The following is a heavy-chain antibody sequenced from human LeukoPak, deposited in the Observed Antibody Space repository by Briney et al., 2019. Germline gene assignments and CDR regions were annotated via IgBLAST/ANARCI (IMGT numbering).Heavy chain of an antibody. Sequence: PSETPSLTCTVSGGSISSSSYYWGWIRQPPGKGLEWIGSIYYSGSTYYNPSLKSRVTISVDTSKNQFSLKLSSVTAADTAVYYCAVAYCGGDCAPDYWGQGTLVTVSS. CDR2: IYYSGST. CDR1: GGSISSSSYY. CDR3: AVAYCGGDCAPDY. J-gene: IGHJ4*02. D-gene: IGHD2-21*02. V-gene: IGHV4-39*05.